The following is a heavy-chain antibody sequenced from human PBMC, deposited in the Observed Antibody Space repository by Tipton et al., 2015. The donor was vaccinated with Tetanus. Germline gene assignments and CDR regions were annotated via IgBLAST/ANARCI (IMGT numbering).Heavy chain of an antibody. D-gene: IGHD3-3*01. CDR1: GGSMNSYY. CDR2: VSYSGST. J-gene: IGHJ4*02. V-gene: IGHV4-59*01. Sequence: GLVKPSETLSLICTVSGGSMNSYYWSWIRQPPGKGLEWIGYVSYSGSTNSNYSLKSRITISRDTSKNQFSLRLTSVTAADTAVYYCARANYDFPKKGPFDSWGQGSLVIVSS. CDR3: ARANYDFPKKGPFDS.